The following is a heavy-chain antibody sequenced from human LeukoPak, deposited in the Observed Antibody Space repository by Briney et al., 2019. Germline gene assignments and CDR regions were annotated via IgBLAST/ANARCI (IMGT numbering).Heavy chain of an antibody. Sequence: SETLSLTCTVSGGSINTYYRSWIRQPPGKGLEWIGYIYYTGGQTNYNPSLKSRLTISIDTSKNQFSLMLTSVTPADRAVYYCARQPGGTAAFDIWAQGTMVTVSS. D-gene: IGHD1-14*01. CDR2: IYYTGGQT. J-gene: IGHJ3*02. CDR1: GGSINTYY. V-gene: IGHV4-59*08. CDR3: ARQPGGTAAFDI.